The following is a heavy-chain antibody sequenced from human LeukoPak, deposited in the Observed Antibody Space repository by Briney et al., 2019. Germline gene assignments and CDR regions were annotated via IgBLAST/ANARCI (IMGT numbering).Heavy chain of an antibody. D-gene: IGHD5-18*01. Sequence: PGGSLRLSCVASGFTFSSYWMHWVRQAPGKGLEWVSCISSSSSYIYYADSVKGRFTISRDNAKNSLYLQMNSLRAEDTAVYYCARSLVYSYGHPYYFDYWGQGTLVAVSS. V-gene: IGHV3-21*01. CDR2: ISSSSSYI. J-gene: IGHJ4*02. CDR1: GFTFSSYW. CDR3: ARSLVYSYGHPYYFDY.